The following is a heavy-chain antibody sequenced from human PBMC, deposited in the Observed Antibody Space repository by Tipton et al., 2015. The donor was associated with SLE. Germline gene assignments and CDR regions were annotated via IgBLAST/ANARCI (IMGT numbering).Heavy chain of an antibody. CDR2: IYHTGTT. Sequence: TLSLTCNVSGYSISSGFYWAWIRQTPGKGLEWIGSIYHTGTTYYNPSLKSRITISVDTSKNQFSLKVNSVTAADTAVYYCARTDYYGLAGNWGQGTLVTVSS. J-gene: IGHJ4*02. D-gene: IGHD3-10*01. V-gene: IGHV4-38-2*02. CDR1: GYSISSGFY. CDR3: ARTDYYGLAGN.